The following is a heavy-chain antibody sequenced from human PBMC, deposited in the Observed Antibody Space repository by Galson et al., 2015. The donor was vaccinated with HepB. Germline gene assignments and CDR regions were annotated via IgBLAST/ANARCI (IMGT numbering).Heavy chain of an antibody. Sequence: SVKVSCKASGYTFSDYYMHWVRQAPGQGLEWMGWINPDSGGTNYAQKFQGRVTMTRDTSISTAYMELSRQRYDDTAVYYCARGSSVYDSSGYYYVTLHYWGQGTLVTVSS. CDR3: ARGSSVYDSSGYYYVTLHY. D-gene: IGHD3-22*01. CDR1: GYTFSDYY. J-gene: IGHJ4*02. CDR2: INPDSGGT. V-gene: IGHV1-2*02.